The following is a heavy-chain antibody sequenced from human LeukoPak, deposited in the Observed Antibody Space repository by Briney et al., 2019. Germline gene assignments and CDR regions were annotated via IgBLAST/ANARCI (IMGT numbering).Heavy chain of an antibody. CDR3: ARDPMTTEGYYYYYMDV. J-gene: IGHJ6*03. D-gene: IGHD4-11*01. V-gene: IGHV3-11*04. Sequence: GGSLRLSRAASGFTFSDYYMSWIRQAPGKGLEWVSYISSSGSTIYYADSVKGRFTISRDNAKNSLYLQMNSLRAEDTAVYYCARDPMTTEGYYYYYMDVWGKGTTVTVSS. CDR2: ISSSGSTI. CDR1: GFTFSDYY.